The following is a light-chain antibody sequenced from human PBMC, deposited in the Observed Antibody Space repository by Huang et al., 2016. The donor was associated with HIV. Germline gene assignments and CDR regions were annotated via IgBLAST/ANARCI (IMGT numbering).Light chain of an antibody. CDR2: CAS. V-gene: IGKV4-1*01. J-gene: IGKJ2*01. CDR1: QPVFDSSNNKNY. CDR3: HQYYDTPYS. Sequence: DIVMTQSPDSLAVSLGDRATINCKSSQPVFDSSNNKNYLAWYQQKPGQPPKLLIYCASARESVVPDRFSGSGSGTDFTLTISSLQAEDVAVYYCHQYYDTPYSFGQGTKLEIK.